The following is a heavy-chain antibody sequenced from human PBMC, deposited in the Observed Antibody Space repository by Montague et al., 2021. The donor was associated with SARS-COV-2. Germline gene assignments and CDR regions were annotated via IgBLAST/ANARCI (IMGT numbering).Heavy chain of an antibody. CDR3: ARVPRNYDFWSGFYDAFDI. D-gene: IGHD3-3*01. CDR1: GGSISSYY. V-gene: IGHV4-59*01. CDR2: IYYSGST. Sequence: SETLSLTCTVSGGSISSYYWSWIRQPPGKGLEWIGYIYYSGSTNYNPFLKSRVTISVDTSKNQFSLKLSSVTAADTAVYYYARVPRNYDFWSGFYDAFDIWGQGTMVTVSS. J-gene: IGHJ3*02.